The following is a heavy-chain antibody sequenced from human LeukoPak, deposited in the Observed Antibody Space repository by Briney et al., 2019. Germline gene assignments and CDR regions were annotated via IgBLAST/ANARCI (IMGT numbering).Heavy chain of an antibody. Sequence: GASVKVSCKASGYTFTSYDISWVRQAPGQGLEWMGWISAYTGNTNYAQKVQGRVTMTTDTSTTTAYMELRSLRSDDTAVYYCARADTAMVVDYWGQGTLVTVSS. V-gene: IGHV1-18*01. J-gene: IGHJ4*02. CDR3: ARADTAMVVDY. D-gene: IGHD5-18*01. CDR2: ISAYTGNT. CDR1: GYTFTSYD.